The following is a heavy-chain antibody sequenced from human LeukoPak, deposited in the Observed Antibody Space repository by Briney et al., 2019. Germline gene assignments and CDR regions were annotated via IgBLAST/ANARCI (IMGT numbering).Heavy chain of an antibody. D-gene: IGHD3-3*01. CDR3: AKSLGNYDFWSGYYPRFDY. CDR2: ISYDGSNK. J-gene: IGHJ4*02. Sequence: GGSLRLSCAASGFTFSSYGMHWVRQAPGKGLEWVAVISYDGSNKYYADSVKGRFTISRDNSKNTLYLQMNSLRAEDTAVYYCAKSLGNYDFWSGYYPRFDYWGQGTLVTVSS. V-gene: IGHV3-30*18. CDR1: GFTFSSYG.